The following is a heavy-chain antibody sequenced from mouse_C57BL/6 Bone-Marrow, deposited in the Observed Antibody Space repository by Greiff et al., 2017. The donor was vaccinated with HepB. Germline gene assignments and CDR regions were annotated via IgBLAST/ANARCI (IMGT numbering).Heavy chain of an antibody. CDR2: IYPGSGST. D-gene: IGHD1-1*01. J-gene: IGHJ2*01. Sequence: QVQLQQSGAELVKPGASVKMSCKASGYTFTSYWITWVKQRPGQGLEWIGDIYPGSGSTNYNEKFKSKATLTVDTSSSTAYMQLSSLTSEDSAVYYCARCITTVVAYYFDYWGQGTTLTVSS. CDR1: GYTFTSYW. V-gene: IGHV1-55*01. CDR3: ARCITTVVAYYFDY.